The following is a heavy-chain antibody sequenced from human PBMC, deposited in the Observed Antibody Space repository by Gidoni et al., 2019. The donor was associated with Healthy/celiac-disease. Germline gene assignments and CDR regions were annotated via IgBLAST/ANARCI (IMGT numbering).Heavy chain of an antibody. CDR2: ISYDGSNK. J-gene: IGHJ4*02. D-gene: IGHD6-19*01. V-gene: IGHV3-30*04. CDR1: GFTFSSYA. Sequence: QVQLVASGGGVVQPGRSLRLSCAASGFTFSSYAMHWVSQAPGKGLEWVAVISYDGSNKYYADSVKGRFTISRDNSKNTLYLQMNSLRAEDTAVYYCAREWLFNYWGQGTLVTVSS. CDR3: AREWLFNY.